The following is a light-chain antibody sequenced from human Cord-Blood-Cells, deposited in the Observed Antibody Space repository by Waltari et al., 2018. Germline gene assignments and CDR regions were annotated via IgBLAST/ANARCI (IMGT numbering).Light chain of an antibody. V-gene: IGKV3-20*01. Sequence: IVLTRSPGTLSLSPGERATLSCRASQKVSSSYLAWYQQKPGKAPRLLIYGASSRATGIPYRFSGSGSGTDFTLTISSLQPEDFATYYCQQYDSSPFTFGPGTKVEIK. CDR1: QKVSSSY. J-gene: IGKJ3*01. CDR3: QQYDSSPFT. CDR2: GAS.